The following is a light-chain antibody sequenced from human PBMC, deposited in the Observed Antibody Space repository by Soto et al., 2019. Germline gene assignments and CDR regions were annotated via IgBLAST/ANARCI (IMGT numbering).Light chain of an antibody. V-gene: IGKV2-28*01. Sequence: DIVMTQSPLSLPVTPGEPASISCRSSQSLLHSNGYNYLDWYLQKPWQSPQLLIYLGSNRASGVSDRLSGSGSGTDFTLKISRVEAEDVGVYYCMQALQTPRTFGQETMLEIK. CDR1: QSLLHSNGYNY. CDR2: LGS. CDR3: MQALQTPRT. J-gene: IGKJ2*01.